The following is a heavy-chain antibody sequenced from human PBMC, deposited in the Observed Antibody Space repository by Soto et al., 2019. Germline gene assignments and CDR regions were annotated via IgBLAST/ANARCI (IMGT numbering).Heavy chain of an antibody. D-gene: IGHD6-19*01. CDR2: MNPSSGNT. CDR3: ASHSSGWYCTDY. J-gene: IGHJ4*02. CDR1: GYTFTNFD. V-gene: IGHV1-8*01. Sequence: VASVKVSCKASGYTFTNFDIHRVRQASGQRLEWVGWMNPSSGNTGYAQKFQGRVTVTRSTSISTAYMELSDLRSEDTAVYYCASHSSGWYCTDYCVQGSLVTVAS.